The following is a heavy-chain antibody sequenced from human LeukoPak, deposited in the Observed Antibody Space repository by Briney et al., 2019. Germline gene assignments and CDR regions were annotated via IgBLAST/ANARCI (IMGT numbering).Heavy chain of an antibody. CDR1: GFTFSTYA. CDR2: ISSSSSYI. CDR3: ASSPDWGDY. V-gene: IGHV3-21*01. Sequence: GGSLRLSCAASGFTFSTYAMSWVRQAPGKGLEWVSSISSSSSYIYYADSVKGRFTISRDNAKNSLYLQMNSLRAEDTAVYYCASSPDWGDYWGQGTLVTVSS. D-gene: IGHD3-16*01. J-gene: IGHJ4*02.